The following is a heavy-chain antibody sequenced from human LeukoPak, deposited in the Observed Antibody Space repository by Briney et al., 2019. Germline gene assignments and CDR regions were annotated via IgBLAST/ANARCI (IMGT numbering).Heavy chain of an antibody. CDR2: INHSGST. J-gene: IGHJ4*02. D-gene: IGHD5-18*01. Sequence: PSETLSLTCTVSGGSISSYYWSWIRQPPGKGLEWIGEINHSGSTNYNPSLKSRVTISVDTSKNQFSLKLSSVTAADTAVYYCARGWGYSYGNFDYWGQGTLVTVSS. CDR1: GGSISSYY. CDR3: ARGWGYSYGNFDY. V-gene: IGHV4-34*01.